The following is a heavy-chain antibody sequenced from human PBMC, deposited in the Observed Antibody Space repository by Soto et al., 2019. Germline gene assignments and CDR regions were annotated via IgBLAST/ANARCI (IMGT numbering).Heavy chain of an antibody. D-gene: IGHD6-19*01. CDR2: INSDGSST. Sequence: EVQLVESGGGLVQPGGSLRLSCAASGFTFSSYWMHWVRQAPGKGLVWVSRINSDGSSTSYADSVKGRFTISRDNDKNTLYLQMNSLRAEDTAVYYCASYSRGSSGWWNFDYWGQGTLVTVSS. CDR3: ASYSRGSSGWWNFDY. J-gene: IGHJ4*02. CDR1: GFTFSSYW. V-gene: IGHV3-74*01.